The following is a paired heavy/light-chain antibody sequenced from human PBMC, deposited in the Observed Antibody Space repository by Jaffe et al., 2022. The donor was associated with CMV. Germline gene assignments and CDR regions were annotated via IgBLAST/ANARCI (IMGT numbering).Heavy chain of an antibody. CDR3: ARQARAGLLYLGFDP. J-gene: IGHJ5*02. D-gene: IGHD3-10*01. CDR2: IYYTGST. CDR1: GDSMKISNYN. Sequence: QLQLQESGPGLVKASETLSLTCTVSGDSMKISNYNWGWIRQPPGKGLEWIGSIYYTGSTYYNESLKSRASMSVDTSKEQFSLNLNSVTAADTAVYYCARQARAGLLYLGFDPWGQGTLVTVSS. V-gene: IGHV4-39*01.
Light chain of an antibody. Sequence: QSVLTQPPSVSGAPGQKVTISCTRSGSIIGAREDVHWYQHLPGTAPRLLIYGNNNRPSGVPDRFSGSKSGTSASLAITGLRAEDEGDYYCQSYDDNLSGSVFGGGTKLTVL. V-gene: IGLV1-40*01. CDR3: QSYDDNLSGSV. CDR2: GNN. J-gene: IGLJ2*01. CDR1: GSIIGARED.